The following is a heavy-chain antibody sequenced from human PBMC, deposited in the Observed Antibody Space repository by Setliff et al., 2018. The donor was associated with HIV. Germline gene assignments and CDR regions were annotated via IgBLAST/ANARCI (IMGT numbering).Heavy chain of an antibody. J-gene: IGHJ6*02. V-gene: IGHV3-30*02. Sequence: GGSLRLSCAASGFTFSNSGMHWVRQAPGKGLEWVTFIRYDESDKDYADSVKGRFTISRDNSKNTLYLQMNNLRPEDTAVYYCAKDFQWSTVNTPLNYQYGMDVWGQGTTVTVSS. CDR1: GFTFSNSG. CDR2: IRYDESDK. CDR3: AKDFQWSTVNTPLNYQYGMDV. D-gene: IGHD4-17*01.